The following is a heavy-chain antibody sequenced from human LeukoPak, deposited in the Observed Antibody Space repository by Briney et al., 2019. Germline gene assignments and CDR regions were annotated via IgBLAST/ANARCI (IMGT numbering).Heavy chain of an antibody. J-gene: IGHJ4*02. CDR2: ISSSSSYI. V-gene: IGHV3-21*01. D-gene: IGHD2-8*02. CDR1: GFTFSSYS. CDR3: ARDSRLGVNFDY. Sequence: GRSLRLSCAASGFTFSSYSMNWVRQAPGKGLEWVSSISSSSSYIYYADSVKGRFTISRDNAKNSLYLQMNSLRAEDTAVYYCARDSRLGVNFDYWGQGTLVTVSS.